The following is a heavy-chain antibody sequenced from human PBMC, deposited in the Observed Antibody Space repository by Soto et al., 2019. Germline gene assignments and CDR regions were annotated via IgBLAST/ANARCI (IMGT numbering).Heavy chain of an antibody. V-gene: IGHV3-23*01. CDR3: AKSLTGQTTVTTFDY. D-gene: IGHD4-17*01. Sequence: GGSLRLSCAASGFTFSSYAMSWVRQAPGNGLEWVSGMSGNGDSTYYADSVKGRFTISRDNSKNTLYLQMNSLRAEDTAVYYCAKSLTGQTTVTTFDYWGQGTLVTVSS. CDR2: MSGNGDST. J-gene: IGHJ4*02. CDR1: GFTFSSYA.